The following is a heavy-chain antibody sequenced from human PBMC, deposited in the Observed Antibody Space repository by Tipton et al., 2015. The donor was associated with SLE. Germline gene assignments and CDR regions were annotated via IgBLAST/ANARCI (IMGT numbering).Heavy chain of an antibody. D-gene: IGHD2-15*01. V-gene: IGHV4-61*02. CDR3: ARDPGGYCSGGTCSHFDY. J-gene: IGHJ4*02. CDR1: GGSISSGSYY. Sequence: TLSLTCTVSGGSISSGSYYWSWIRQPAGKGLEWIGRIYTSGSTNYNPSLKSRVTISVDTSKNQFSLKLSSVTAADTAVYYCARDPGGYCSGGTCSHFDYWGQGTLVTVSS. CDR2: IYTSGST.